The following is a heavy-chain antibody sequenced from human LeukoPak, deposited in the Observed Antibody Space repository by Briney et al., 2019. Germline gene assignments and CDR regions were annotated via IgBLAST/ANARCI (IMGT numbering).Heavy chain of an antibody. J-gene: IGHJ4*02. Sequence: GGSLRLSCVASGFTFNSYGIHWVRQTPGKGLEWVAVIWYDGSNKYYADSVKGRFTISRDNAKNSLYLQMNSLRAEDTAVYYCARVFHYYGSGSPNLNWGQGTLVTVSS. CDR1: GFTFNSYG. CDR3: ARVFHYYGSGSPNLN. V-gene: IGHV3-33*01. D-gene: IGHD3-10*01. CDR2: IWYDGSNK.